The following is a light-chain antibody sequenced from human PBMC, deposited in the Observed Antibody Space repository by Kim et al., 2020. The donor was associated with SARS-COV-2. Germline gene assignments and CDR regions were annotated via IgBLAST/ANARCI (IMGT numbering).Light chain of an antibody. V-gene: IGLV1-40*01. Sequence: QSVLTQPPSVSGAPGQRVTISCTGSSSNIGAGNDVHWYQLLPGTAPKLLIYGNGNRPSGVPGRFSISKSGTSVSLAITGLQADDEGDYYCQSYDYPLSVSYVFGTGTKVTVL. CDR3: QSYDYPLSVSYV. J-gene: IGLJ1*01. CDR1: SSNIGAGND. CDR2: GNG.